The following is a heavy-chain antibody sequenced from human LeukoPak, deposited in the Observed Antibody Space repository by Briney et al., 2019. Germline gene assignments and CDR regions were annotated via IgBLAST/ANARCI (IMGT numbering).Heavy chain of an antibody. CDR2: INHSGST. V-gene: IGHV4-34*01. CDR3: ARPTIALLGFDI. J-gene: IGHJ3*02. D-gene: IGHD5-24*01. CDR1: GGSFSDYY. Sequence: SETLSLTCAVYGGSFSDYYWSWIRQPPGKGLEWIGEINHSGSTNSNPSLKSRVTISIDTSKNQFSLKLRSVTAADTAVHYCARPTIALLGFDIWGQGTMVTVSS.